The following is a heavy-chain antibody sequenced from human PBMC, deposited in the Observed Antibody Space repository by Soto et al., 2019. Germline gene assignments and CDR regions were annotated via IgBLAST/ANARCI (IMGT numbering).Heavy chain of an antibody. Sequence: PGGSLRLSCAASGFTFSSYGMHWVRQAPGKGLEWVAVISYDGSNKYYADSVKGRFTISRDNSKNTLYLQMNSLRAEDTAVYYCAKRVKGYDVDYWGQGTLVTVSS. CDR2: ISYDGSNK. CDR1: GFTFSSYG. V-gene: IGHV3-30*18. CDR3: AKRVKGYDVDY. J-gene: IGHJ4*02. D-gene: IGHD5-12*01.